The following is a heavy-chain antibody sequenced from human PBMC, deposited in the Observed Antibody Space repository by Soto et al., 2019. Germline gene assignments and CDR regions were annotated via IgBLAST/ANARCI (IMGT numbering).Heavy chain of an antibody. D-gene: IGHD3-9*01. Sequence: PSETLSLTCAVYGGSFSGYYWSWIRQPPGKGLEWIGEINHSGSTNYNPSLKSRVTISVDTSKNQFSLKLSSVTAADTAVYYCARGGYYDILTGYYRRGRGIGAFDIRGQGTMVTVSS. CDR3: ARGGYYDILTGYYRRGRGIGAFDI. J-gene: IGHJ3*02. CDR2: INHSGST. CDR1: GGSFSGYY. V-gene: IGHV4-34*01.